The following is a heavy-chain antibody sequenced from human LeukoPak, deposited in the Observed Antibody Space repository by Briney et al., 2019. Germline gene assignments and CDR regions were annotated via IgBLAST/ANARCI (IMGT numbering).Heavy chain of an antibody. CDR3: ARRRGRYSGDAFDI. D-gene: IGHD1-26*01. CDR1: GYRFTSYW. Sequence: GESLKISCKGSGYRFTSYWIGWVCQMPGKGLEWMGFIYPGDSDTRYSPSFQGQVTISADKSMSTAYLQWSSLKASDTAMYYCARRRGRYSGDAFDIWGQGTMVTVSS. V-gene: IGHV5-51*01. J-gene: IGHJ3*02. CDR2: IYPGDSDT.